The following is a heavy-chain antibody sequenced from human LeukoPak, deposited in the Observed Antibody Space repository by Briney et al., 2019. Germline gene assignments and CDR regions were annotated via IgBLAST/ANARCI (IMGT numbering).Heavy chain of an antibody. D-gene: IGHD3-16*01. Sequence: SETLSLTCAVYGGSFSGYYWSWIRQPPGEGLEWIGEINHSGSTNYNPSLKSRVTISVDTSKNQFSLKLSSVTAADTAVYYCARILGGYWGQGTLVTVSS. CDR1: GGSFSGYY. CDR2: INHSGST. V-gene: IGHV4-34*01. J-gene: IGHJ4*02. CDR3: ARILGGY.